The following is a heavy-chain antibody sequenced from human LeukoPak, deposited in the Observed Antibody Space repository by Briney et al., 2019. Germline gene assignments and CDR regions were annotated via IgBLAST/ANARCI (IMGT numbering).Heavy chain of an antibody. D-gene: IGHD6-6*01. CDR1: GYTFTSYD. V-gene: IGHV1-8*01. CDR2: MNPNSGNT. J-gene: IGHJ6*02. Sequence: ASVKVSCKASGYTFTSYDINWVRQATGQGLEWMGWMNPNSGNTGYAQKFQGRVTMTRNTSISTAYMELSSLRSEDTAVYYCARARGSSDYYYYYYGMDGWGQGTTVTVSS. CDR3: ARARGSSDYYYYYYGMDG.